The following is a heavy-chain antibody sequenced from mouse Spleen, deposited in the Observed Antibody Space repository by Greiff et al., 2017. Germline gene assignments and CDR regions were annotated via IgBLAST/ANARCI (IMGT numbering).Heavy chain of an antibody. CDR3: ARRGGGLDY. Sequence: VQLQQPGAELVMPGASVKLSCKASGYTFTSYWMHWVKQRPGQGLEWIGEIDPSDSYTNYNQKFKGKATLTVDKSSNTAYMQLSSLTSEDSAVYYCARRGGGLDYWGQGTTLTVSS. J-gene: IGHJ2*01. V-gene: IGHV1-69*01. CDR1: GYTFTSYW. CDR2: IDPSDSYT.